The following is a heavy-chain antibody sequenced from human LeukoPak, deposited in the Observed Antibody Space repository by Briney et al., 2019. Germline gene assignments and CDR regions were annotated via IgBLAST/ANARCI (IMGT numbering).Heavy chain of an antibody. CDR3: TTEGDDIAEAWFDF. J-gene: IGHJ4*02. V-gene: IGHV3-15*01. CDR1: GFTFSNAW. CDR2: IKSETDGGTT. Sequence: GGSLRLSCAASGFTFSNAWMSWVRQAPGKGLEWVGRIKSETDGGTTDYVAPVKGRFTISRDDSKNTLYLQMNSLKTEDTAVYYCTTEGDDIAEAWFDFWGQGTLVTVSS. D-gene: IGHD6-19*01.